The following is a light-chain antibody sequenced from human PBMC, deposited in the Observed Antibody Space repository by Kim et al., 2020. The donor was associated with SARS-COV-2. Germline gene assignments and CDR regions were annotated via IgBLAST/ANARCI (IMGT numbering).Light chain of an antibody. CDR2: LKSEGSH. CDR3: QTWGTGIQV. J-gene: IGLJ3*02. CDR1: SGHSSYA. Sequence: SVKLTCTPSSGHSSYAIAWHQQQPEKGQRYLMKLKSEGSHSKGDGIPDRFSGSSSGDERYLTISSLQSEDEADYYGQTWGTGIQVFGGGTQRTVL. V-gene: IGLV4-69*01.